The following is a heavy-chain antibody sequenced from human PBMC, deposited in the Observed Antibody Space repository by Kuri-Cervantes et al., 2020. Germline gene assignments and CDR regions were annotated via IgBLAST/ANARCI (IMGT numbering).Heavy chain of an antibody. V-gene: IGHV4-38-2*01. D-gene: IGHD6-19*01. CDR2: IYSSGST. CDR3: ARRVAGSSADY. J-gene: IGHJ4*02. CDR1: GYSISSGYY. Sequence: ESLKISCAVSGYSISSGYYWGWIRQPPGKGLEWIGNIYSSGSTYYNPSLESRVTISVDTSKNQFSLRLRSVTAADTAVYYCARRVAGSSADYWGQGTLVTVSS.